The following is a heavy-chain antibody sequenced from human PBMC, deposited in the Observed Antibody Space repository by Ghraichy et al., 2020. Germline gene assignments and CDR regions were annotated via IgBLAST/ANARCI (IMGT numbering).Heavy chain of an antibody. CDR1: GYSFTSYG. Sequence: ASVKVSCKASGYSFTSYGIYWVRQAPGQRLEWMGWINVGNGNTKYSQNFQDRVTITRDTSASTAYMVLSSLRSEDTAVYYCAREPFHYFDYWGQGTLVTVSS. V-gene: IGHV1-3*01. J-gene: IGHJ4*02. CDR3: AREPFHYFDY. CDR2: INVGNGNT. D-gene: IGHD2/OR15-2a*01.